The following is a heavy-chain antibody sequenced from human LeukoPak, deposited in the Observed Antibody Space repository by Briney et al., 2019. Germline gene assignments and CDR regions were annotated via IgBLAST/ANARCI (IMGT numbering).Heavy chain of an antibody. V-gene: IGHV1-69*02. J-gene: IGHJ3*02. CDR2: IIPILGIA. Sequence: SVKVSCKASGGTFSSYTISWVRHAPGQGLEWMGRIIPILGIANYTQKFQGRVTITADKSTSTAYMELSSLRSEDTAVYYCASGRGVWGSYRYTPDDAFDIWGQGTMVTVSS. CDR1: GGTFSSYT. D-gene: IGHD3-16*02. CDR3: ASGRGVWGSYRYTPDDAFDI.